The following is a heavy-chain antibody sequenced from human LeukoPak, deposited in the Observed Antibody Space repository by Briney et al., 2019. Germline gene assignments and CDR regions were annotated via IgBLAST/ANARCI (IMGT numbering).Heavy chain of an antibody. Sequence: PSETLSLTCTVSGGSISTTAYYWGWIRQTPVTGLEWIGNIHYSGHTYYNPSLKSRVTISVDTSKNQFSLKLSSVTAADTAVYYCARGRKSREINRYSYYYYGMDVWGQGTTVTVSS. V-gene: IGHV4-39*07. D-gene: IGHD2-15*01. CDR3: ARGRKSREINRYSYYYYGMDV. CDR1: GGSISTTAYY. J-gene: IGHJ6*02. CDR2: IHYSGHT.